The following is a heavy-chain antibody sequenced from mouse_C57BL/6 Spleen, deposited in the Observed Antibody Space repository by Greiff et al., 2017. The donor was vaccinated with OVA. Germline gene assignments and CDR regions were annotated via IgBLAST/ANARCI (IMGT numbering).Heavy chain of an antibody. V-gene: IGHV5-9-1*02. Sequence: EVQLVESGEGLVKPGGSLKLSCAASGFTFSSYAMSWVRQTPEKRLEWVAYLSSGGDYIYYADTVKGRFTISRDNARNTLYLQMSSLKSEDTAMYYCTRDPSTVVATLWYFDVWGTGTTVTVSS. J-gene: IGHJ1*03. CDR3: TRDPSTVVATLWYFDV. D-gene: IGHD1-1*01. CDR2: LSSGGDYI. CDR1: GFTFSSYA.